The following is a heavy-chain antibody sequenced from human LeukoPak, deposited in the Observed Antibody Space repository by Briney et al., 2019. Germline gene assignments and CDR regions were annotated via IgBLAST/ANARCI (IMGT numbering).Heavy chain of an antibody. D-gene: IGHD3-10*01. CDR1: GYSFTSYW. CDR3: ARGAPREVYGSGSAFGY. V-gene: IGHV5-51*01. J-gene: IGHJ4*02. CDR2: IYPGDSDT. Sequence: KSRESLKISCKGSGYSFTSYWIGWVRQMPGKGLEWMGIIYPGDSDTRYSPSFQGQVTISADKSISTAYLQWSSLKASDTAMYYCARGAPREVYGSGSAFGYWGQGTLVTVSS.